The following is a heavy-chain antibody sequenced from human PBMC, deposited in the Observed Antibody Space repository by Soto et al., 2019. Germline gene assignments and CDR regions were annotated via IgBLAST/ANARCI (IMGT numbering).Heavy chain of an antibody. J-gene: IGHJ4*02. Sequence: QVQLVESGGGVVQPGRSLRLSCAASGFTFSSYGMHWVRQAPGKGLEWVAVISYDGSNKYYADSVKGRLTISRDNSKNTLYLQRNSLRAEDTAVYYCAKHPKDGDYPSFEYWGQGTLVTVSS. CDR2: ISYDGSNK. V-gene: IGHV3-30*18. CDR3: AKHPKDGDYPSFEY. D-gene: IGHD4-17*01. CDR1: GFTFSSYG.